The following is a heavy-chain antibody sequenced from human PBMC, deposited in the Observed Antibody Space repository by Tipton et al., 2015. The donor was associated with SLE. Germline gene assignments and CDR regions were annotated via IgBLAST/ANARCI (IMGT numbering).Heavy chain of an antibody. D-gene: IGHD5-24*01. CDR1: GFIFSNYY. J-gene: IGHJ4*02. CDR2: ISSSSNYI. Sequence: SLRLSCAASGFIFSNYYMNWVRQAPGKGLEWVSSISSSSNYIYYADSVKGRFTVSRDNAKNTLFLQVNSLRADDSGVYYCARGATHNTYMDFWGRGTLVTVSS. V-gene: IGHV3-21*01. CDR3: ARGATHNTYMDF.